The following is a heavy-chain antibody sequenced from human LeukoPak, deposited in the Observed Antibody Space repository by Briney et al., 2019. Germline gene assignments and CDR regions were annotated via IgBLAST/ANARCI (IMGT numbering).Heavy chain of an antibody. Sequence: GGSLRLSCAASGFTFSSYAISWVRQAPGKGLEWVSAISGSGGSTYYADSVKGRFTISRDNSKNTLYLQMNSLRAEDTAVYYCAKMDYYDSSGYPPVDYWGQGTLVTVSS. J-gene: IGHJ4*02. V-gene: IGHV3-23*01. CDR2: ISGSGGST. D-gene: IGHD3-22*01. CDR1: GFTFSSYA. CDR3: AKMDYYDSSGYPPVDY.